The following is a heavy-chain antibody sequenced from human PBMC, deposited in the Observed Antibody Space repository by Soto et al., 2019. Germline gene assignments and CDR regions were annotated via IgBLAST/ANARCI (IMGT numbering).Heavy chain of an antibody. CDR1: GDSVSSNSAA. D-gene: IGHD7-27*01. Sequence: QTVSLTCAISGDSVSSNSAACNWIRHSPSRGLEWLGRTYYRSKWYNDYAVSLKSRITINPDTSKNQFSLQLNSVTPEDTAVYSCARGKDWGEYYFHYWGQGTLVTVSS. J-gene: IGHJ4*02. V-gene: IGHV6-1*01. CDR2: TYYRSKWYN. CDR3: ARGKDWGEYYFHY.